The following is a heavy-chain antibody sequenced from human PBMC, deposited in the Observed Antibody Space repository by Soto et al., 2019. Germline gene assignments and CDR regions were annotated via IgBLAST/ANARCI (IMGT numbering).Heavy chain of an antibody. CDR3: ARDGEWLALDY. CDR2: ISYDGSNK. Sequence: QVQLEESGGGVVQPGRSLRLSCAASGFTFSSYAMHWVRQAPDKGLEWVAVISYDGSNKYYADSVKGRFTISRDNSKNTLYLQMNSLRAEDTAVYYCARDGEWLALDYWGQGTLVTVS. V-gene: IGHV3-30-3*01. J-gene: IGHJ4*02. CDR1: GFTFSSYA. D-gene: IGHD6-19*01.